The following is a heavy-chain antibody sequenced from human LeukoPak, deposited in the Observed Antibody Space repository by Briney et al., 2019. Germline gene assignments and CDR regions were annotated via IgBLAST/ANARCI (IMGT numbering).Heavy chain of an antibody. J-gene: IGHJ4*02. Sequence: SETLSLTCIVSVGSNSSYHWNWIRQPPGKGLEWIGYIYYSGGTNYNPSLKSRVSISVDTPKNQFCLKLNSVTAADTAAYYCARGVSGSYVFDSWGQGTLVTVSS. CDR1: VGSNSSYH. CDR2: IYYSGGT. V-gene: IGHV4-59*13. D-gene: IGHD3-16*01. CDR3: ARGVSGSYVFDS.